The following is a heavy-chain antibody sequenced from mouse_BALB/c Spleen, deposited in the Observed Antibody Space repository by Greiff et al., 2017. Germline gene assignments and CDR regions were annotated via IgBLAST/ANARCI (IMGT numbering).Heavy chain of an antibody. CDR3: NLTGTYFDY. CDR1: GFNIKDYY. V-gene: IGHV14-4*02. D-gene: IGHD4-1*01. Sequence: VHVKQSGAELVRSGASVKLSCTASGFNIKDYYMHWVKQRPEQGLEWIGWIDPENGDTEYAPKFQGKATMTADTSSNTAYLQLSSLTSEDTAVYYCNLTGTYFDYWGQGTTLTVSS. CDR2: IDPENGDT. J-gene: IGHJ2*01.